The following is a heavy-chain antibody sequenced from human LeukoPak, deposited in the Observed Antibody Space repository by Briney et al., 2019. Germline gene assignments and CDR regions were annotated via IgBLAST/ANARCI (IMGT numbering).Heavy chain of an antibody. D-gene: IGHD3-10*01. CDR3: ARYVWFGDFDY. Sequence: SETLSLTCTVSGGSISSSSYYWGWIRQPPGKGLEWIGSIYYSGSTYYNPSLKSRVTISVDTSKNQFSLKLSSVTAADTAVYYCARYVWFGDFDYWGQGTLVTVSS. CDR2: IYYSGST. CDR1: GGSISSSSYY. J-gene: IGHJ4*02. V-gene: IGHV4-39*01.